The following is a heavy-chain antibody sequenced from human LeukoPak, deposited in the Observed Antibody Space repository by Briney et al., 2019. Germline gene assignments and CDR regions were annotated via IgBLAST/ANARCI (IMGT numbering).Heavy chain of an antibody. CDR2: ISSSSSYI. CDR3: ARGPSGYHNT. J-gene: IGHJ4*02. Sequence: PGGSLRLSCAATGFTFSSYCMAWVRKTPGKELEWVSSISSSSSYIYYADSVKGRFTISRDNAKNSLYLQMNSLRAEDTAVYYCARGPSGYHNTGGQGTLVTVSS. V-gene: IGHV3-21*01. D-gene: IGHD5-12*01. CDR1: GFTFSSYC.